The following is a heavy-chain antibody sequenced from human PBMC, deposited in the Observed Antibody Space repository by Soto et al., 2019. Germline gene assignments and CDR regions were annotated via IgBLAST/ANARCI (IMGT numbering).Heavy chain of an antibody. CDR3: ARAGGAAMVPYYYYGMDV. CDR1: GYTFTGYY. J-gene: IGHJ6*02. CDR2: INPNSGGT. D-gene: IGHD5-18*01. Sequence: QVQLVQSGAEVKKPGASVKVSCKASGYTFTGYYMHWVRQAPGQGLEWMGWINPNSGGTNYAQKFQGRVTMTRDPSISTAYMELSRLRSDDPAVYYCARAGGAAMVPYYYYGMDVWGQGTTVTVSS. V-gene: IGHV1-2*02.